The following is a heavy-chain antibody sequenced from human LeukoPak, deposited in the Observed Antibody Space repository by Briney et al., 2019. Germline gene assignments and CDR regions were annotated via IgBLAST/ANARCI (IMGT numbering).Heavy chain of an antibody. CDR3: ATSLGNYYFDY. D-gene: IGHD7-27*01. J-gene: IGHJ4*02. CDR2: IYTNGDT. CDR1: GDSISSFY. Sequence: SETLSLTCTVSGDSISSFYWSWIRQPAGKGLEWIGRIYTNGDTNYNSSLKSRVTMSIDTSMNQFSLNLRSLTAADTAVYYCATSLGNYYFDYWGQGTLVTVSS. V-gene: IGHV4-4*07.